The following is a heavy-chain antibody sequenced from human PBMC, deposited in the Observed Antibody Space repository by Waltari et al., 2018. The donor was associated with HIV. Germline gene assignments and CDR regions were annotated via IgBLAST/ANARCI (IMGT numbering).Heavy chain of an antibody. D-gene: IGHD2-21*01. CDR2: ISSSGSSV. Sequence: EVQLVVSGGGLIEAGGSLGLSCAASGFSFNVYCLNWVRQAPGKGLEWIAYISSSGSSVYYADSVKGRFTIARDNAKKSLYLQMNSLRDEDTAVYYCAREKTMVVDYWGQGVPVTVFS. J-gene: IGHJ4*02. CDR1: GFSFNVYC. V-gene: IGHV3-48*02. CDR3: AREKTMVVDY.